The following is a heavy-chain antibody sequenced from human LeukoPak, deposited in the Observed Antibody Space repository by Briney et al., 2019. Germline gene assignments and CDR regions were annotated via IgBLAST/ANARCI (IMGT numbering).Heavy chain of an antibody. Sequence: QSGGSLRLSCAASGFTFSSYWMSWVRQAPGKGLEWVANIKQDGSEKYYADSVKGRFTISRDNAKNSLYLQMNSLRAEDTAVYYCARDRYTRFLEWLPRSSDYYYGMDVWGQGTTVTVSS. CDR1: GFTFSSYW. CDR2: IKQDGSEK. D-gene: IGHD3-3*01. V-gene: IGHV3-7*01. J-gene: IGHJ6*02. CDR3: ARDRYTRFLEWLPRSSDYYYGMDV.